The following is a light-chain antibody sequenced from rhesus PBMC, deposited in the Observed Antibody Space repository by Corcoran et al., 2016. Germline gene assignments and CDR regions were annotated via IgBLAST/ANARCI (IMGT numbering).Light chain of an antibody. CDR3: QQHNSHPDS. J-gene: IGKJ2*01. CDR1: QTIRRY. CDR2: AAS. Sequence: DIQMTQSPSSLSASVGDRVTITCRASQTIRRYLALYQQNPGKVPKLLIYAASSLESWVPSSFSGSGSGTEFTLTISSLQPEDFATYYCQQHNSHPDSFGQGTKVEIK. V-gene: IGKV1S5*01.